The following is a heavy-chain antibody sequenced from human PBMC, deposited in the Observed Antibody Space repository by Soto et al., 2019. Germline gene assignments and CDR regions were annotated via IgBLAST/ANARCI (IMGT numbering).Heavy chain of an antibody. CDR2: MYWNDDK. D-gene: IGHD2-15*01. V-gene: IGHV2-5*01. J-gene: IGHJ6*02. CDR1: GFSLSTSGVG. Sequence: QITLKESGPTLVKPPQTLTLTCTFSGFSLSTSGVGVGWIRQPPGKALEWLALMYWNDDKRYSPSLKSRLTITKDTSKNQVVLTMTNMDPVDTATYYCAHRRGGYCSGGSCYRYYGMDVWGQGTTVTVSS. CDR3: AHRRGGYCSGGSCYRYYGMDV.